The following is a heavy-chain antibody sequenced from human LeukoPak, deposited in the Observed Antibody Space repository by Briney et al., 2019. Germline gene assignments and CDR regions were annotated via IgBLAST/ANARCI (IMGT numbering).Heavy chain of an antibody. V-gene: IGHV4-59*08. CDR3: ARGEQWLANYGMDV. J-gene: IGHJ6*02. Sequence: SETLSLTCTVSGGSLSSYYWSWIRQPPGKGLEWIGYIYYSGSTNYNPSLKSRVTISVDTSKNQFSLKLSSVTAADTAVYYCARGEQWLANYGMDVWGQGTTVTVSS. D-gene: IGHD6-19*01. CDR1: GGSLSSYY. CDR2: IYYSGST.